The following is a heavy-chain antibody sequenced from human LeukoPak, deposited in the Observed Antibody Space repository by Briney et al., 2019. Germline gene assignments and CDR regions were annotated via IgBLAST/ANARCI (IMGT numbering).Heavy chain of an antibody. V-gene: IGHV3-7*03. Sequence: GGSLRLSCAASGFTFSSYWMSWVRQAPGKGLECVANIKQDGSEKYYVDSVKGRFTISRDNAKNSLYLQMNSLRAEDTAVYYCATLPSSRGVIKRFDYWGQGTLVTVSS. D-gene: IGHD3-10*01. CDR1: GFTFSSYW. CDR2: IKQDGSEK. J-gene: IGHJ4*02. CDR3: ATLPSSRGVIKRFDY.